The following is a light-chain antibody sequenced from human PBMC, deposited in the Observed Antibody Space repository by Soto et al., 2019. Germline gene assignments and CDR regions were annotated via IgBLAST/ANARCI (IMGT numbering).Light chain of an antibody. V-gene: IGKV3-15*01. J-gene: IGKJ2*01. CDR3: QQYNNWPYT. Sequence: ERVMTQSPATLSVSPGERATLSCRANESVSSNLAWYQQKRGQAPRFLIYGASTRATGIPARFSGSGSGTEFTLTISSLKSEDFAVYYCQQYNNWPYTFGRGTKLEIK. CDR1: ESVSSN. CDR2: GAS.